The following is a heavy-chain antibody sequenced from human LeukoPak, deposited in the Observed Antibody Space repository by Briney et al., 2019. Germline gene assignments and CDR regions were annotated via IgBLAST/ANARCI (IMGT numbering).Heavy chain of an antibody. D-gene: IGHD3-3*01. CDR1: GFTFSSYA. Sequence: PGGSLRLSCAASGFTFSSYAMSWVRQAPGKGLEWVSAISGSGDSTCYADSVKGRFTISRDNSKNTLYLQMNSLRAEDTAVYYCAKKPYDFWSGYCDYWGQGTQVTVSS. V-gene: IGHV3-23*01. CDR2: ISGSGDST. CDR3: AKKPYDFWSGYCDY. J-gene: IGHJ4*02.